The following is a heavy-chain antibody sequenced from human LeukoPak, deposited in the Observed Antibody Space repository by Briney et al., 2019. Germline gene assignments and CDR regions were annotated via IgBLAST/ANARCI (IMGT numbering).Heavy chain of an antibody. Sequence: ASVKVSCKASGSTFSSYAISWVRQAPGQGLEWMGGIIPIFGTANYAQKFQGRVTITTDESTSTAYMELSSLRSEDTAVYYCARAIAVAGKGGWFDPWGQGTLVTVSS. CDR1: GSTFSSYA. CDR3: ARAIAVAGKGGWFDP. CDR2: IIPIFGTA. V-gene: IGHV1-69*05. D-gene: IGHD6-19*01. J-gene: IGHJ5*02.